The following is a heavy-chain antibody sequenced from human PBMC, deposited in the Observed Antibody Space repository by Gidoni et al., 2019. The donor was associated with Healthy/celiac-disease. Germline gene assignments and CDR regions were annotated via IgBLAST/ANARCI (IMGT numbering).Heavy chain of an antibody. Sequence: EVQLVESGGGLVKPGGSLRLFCAASGFTLSNAWMSWVRLAPGTGLGWVGRIKSKTDGGTTDYAAPVKGRFTISRDDSKNTLYLQMNSLKTEDTAVYYCTTVPLKYYDSSGYYKPDYYYYMDVWGKGTTVTVSS. V-gene: IGHV3-15*01. J-gene: IGHJ6*03. D-gene: IGHD3-22*01. CDR3: TTVPLKYYDSSGYYKPDYYYYMDV. CDR1: GFTLSNAW. CDR2: IKSKTDGGTT.